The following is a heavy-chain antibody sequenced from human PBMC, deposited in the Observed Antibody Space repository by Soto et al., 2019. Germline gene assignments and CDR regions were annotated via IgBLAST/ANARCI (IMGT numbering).Heavy chain of an antibody. Sequence: SETLSLTCAVSGGSISSGGYSWSWIRQPPGKGLEGIGYIYHSGSTNYNPSLKSRVTIFVDKSKNQFSLKLTSVTAADTAIYYCARGERHYFDSSGFLDYWSQGTLVTVSS. CDR1: GGSISSGGYS. V-gene: IGHV4-30-2*01. D-gene: IGHD3-22*01. CDR2: IYHSGST. J-gene: IGHJ4*02. CDR3: ARGERHYFDSSGFLDY.